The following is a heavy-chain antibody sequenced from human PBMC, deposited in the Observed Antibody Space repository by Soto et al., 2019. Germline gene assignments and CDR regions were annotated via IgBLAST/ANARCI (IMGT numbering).Heavy chain of an antibody. CDR1: GGTFSNYA. D-gene: IGHD6-13*01. CDR2: IIPIFGTT. CDR3: ARVSSGWYKDYFDY. Sequence: QVQLVQSGAEVQKPGSSVTVSCKASGGTFSNYAISWVRQAPGHGLEWMGGIIPIFGTTHYPQRFQGRVTITADESTSPAYMELSSLRSEDTAVYYCARVSSGWYKDYFDYWGQGTLVTVSS. V-gene: IGHV1-69*12. J-gene: IGHJ4*02.